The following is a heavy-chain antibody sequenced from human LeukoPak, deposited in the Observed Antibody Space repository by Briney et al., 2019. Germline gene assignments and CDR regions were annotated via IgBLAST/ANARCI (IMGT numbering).Heavy chain of an antibody. D-gene: IGHD1-26*01. CDR1: RGSIGSFY. CDR3: TRGGSADPFEH. CDR2: INFSGST. Sequence: SETLSLTCTISRGSIGSFYWSWIRQPPGKGLEWIGYINFSGSTKSNSALESRVTISMDTSKNQFSLKLNSVTAADTAVYYCTRGGSADPFEHWGQGTLVTVSS. V-gene: IGHV4-59*08. J-gene: IGHJ4*02.